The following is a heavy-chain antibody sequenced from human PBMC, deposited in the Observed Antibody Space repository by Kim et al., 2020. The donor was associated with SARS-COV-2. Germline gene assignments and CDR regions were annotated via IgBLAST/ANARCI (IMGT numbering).Heavy chain of an antibody. CDR3: ARRAVGTTLGGVGMGV. D-gene: IGHD1-26*01. J-gene: IGHJ6*02. CDR1: GYTFTSYG. Sequence: ASVKVSCKASGYTFTSYGISWVRQAPGQGLEWMGWISAYNGNTNYAQKLQGRVTMTTDTSTSTAYMELRSLRSDDTAVYYCARRAVGTTLGGVGMGVWDQETAFAVSS. V-gene: IGHV1-18*01. CDR2: ISAYNGNT.